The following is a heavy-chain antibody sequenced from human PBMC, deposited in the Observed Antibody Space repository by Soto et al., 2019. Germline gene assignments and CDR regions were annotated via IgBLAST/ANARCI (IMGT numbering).Heavy chain of an antibody. V-gene: IGHV3-48*03. CDR2: ISSSGSTI. Sequence: GGSLRLSCGASLFTFSGYEMNWVRQAPGKGLEWVSYISSSGSTIYYADSVKGRFTISRDNAKNSLYLQMNSLRAEDTAVYYCARERIAVAGTIDYWGQGTLVTVSS. CDR3: ARERIAVAGTIDY. J-gene: IGHJ4*02. D-gene: IGHD6-19*01. CDR1: LFTFSGYE.